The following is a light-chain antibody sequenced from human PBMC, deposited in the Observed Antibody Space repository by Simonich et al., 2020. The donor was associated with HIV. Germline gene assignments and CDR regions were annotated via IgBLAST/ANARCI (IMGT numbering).Light chain of an antibody. J-gene: IGLJ2*01. CDR2: GNR. Sequence: QSVLTQPPSVSGAPGQRVTISCSVTTSNIGAGYDGHWYQQLPETAPKLLIYGNRIRPAGVPDRFSGSKSGTSASLAITVLQAEDEADYYCQSYDSSLSGLVVFGGGTKLTVL. V-gene: IGLV1-40*01. CDR3: QSYDSSLSGLVV. CDR1: TSNIGAGYD.